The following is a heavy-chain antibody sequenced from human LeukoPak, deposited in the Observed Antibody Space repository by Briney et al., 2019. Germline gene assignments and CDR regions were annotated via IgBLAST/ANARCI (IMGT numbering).Heavy chain of an antibody. Sequence: KTSETLSLTCAVSGGSFSSYYWSWIRQPPGKGLEWIGEIYYSGSTNYNPSLKSRVTISVDTSKNQFSLKLSSVTAADTAVYYCASGHPSSAVVWFVEFGKWSDRWGQGTLVTVSS. D-gene: IGHD3-10*01. CDR2: IYYSGST. V-gene: IGHV4-34*01. CDR3: ASGHPSSAVVWFVEFGKWSDR. CDR1: GGSFSSYY. J-gene: IGHJ5*02.